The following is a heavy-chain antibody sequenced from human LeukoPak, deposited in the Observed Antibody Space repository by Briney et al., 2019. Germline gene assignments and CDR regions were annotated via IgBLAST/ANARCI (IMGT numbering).Heavy chain of an antibody. CDR3: ARTRRGYVGYYDY. D-gene: IGHD5-12*01. CDR1: GGSFSGYY. J-gene: IGHJ4*02. V-gene: IGHV4-34*01. CDR2: INHSGST. Sequence: PSETLSLTCAVYGGSFSGYYWSWIRQPPGKGLEWIGEINHSGSTNYNPSLKSRVTISVDTSKNQFSLKLSSVTATDTAVYYCARTRRGYVGYYDYWGQGTLVTVSS.